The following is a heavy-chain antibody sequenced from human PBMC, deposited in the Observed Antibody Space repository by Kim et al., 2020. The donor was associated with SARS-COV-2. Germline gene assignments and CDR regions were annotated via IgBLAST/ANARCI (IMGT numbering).Heavy chain of an antibody. CDR1: GGSFSGYY. D-gene: IGHD3-9*01. CDR2: INHSGST. CDR3: ARGIGRQRRYDILTGYRVLYY. J-gene: IGHJ4*02. Sequence: SETLSLTCAVYGGSFSGYYWSWIRQPPGKGLEWIGEINHSGSTNYNPSLKSRVTISVDTSKNQFSLKLSSVTAADTAVYYCARGIGRQRRYDILTGYRVLYYWGQGTLVTVSS. V-gene: IGHV4-34*01.